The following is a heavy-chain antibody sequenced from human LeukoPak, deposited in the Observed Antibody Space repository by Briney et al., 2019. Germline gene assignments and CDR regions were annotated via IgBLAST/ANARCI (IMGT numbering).Heavy chain of an antibody. V-gene: IGHV4-59*01. CDR3: AREGPSSSPNYYYYYYMDV. D-gene: IGHD6-6*01. CDR2: IYYSGST. CDR1: GGSISSYY. Sequence: PSETLSLTCTVSGGSISSYYWSWIRQPPGKGLEWIGYIYYSGSTNYNPSRKSRVTISVDTSKNQFSLKLSSVTAADTAVYYCAREGPSSSPNYYYYYYMDVWGKGTTVTVSS. J-gene: IGHJ6*03.